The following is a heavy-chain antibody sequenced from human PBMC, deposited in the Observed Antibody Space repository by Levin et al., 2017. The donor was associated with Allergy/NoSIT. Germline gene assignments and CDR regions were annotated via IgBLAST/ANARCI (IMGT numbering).Heavy chain of an antibody. D-gene: IGHD3-10*01. CDR1: GFTFSIYS. CDR3: ARDAIGFDYYGMDV. Sequence: GGSLRLSCEASGFTFSIYSMNWVRQVPGKGLEWISYIGSTSATIYYAASVKGRFTVSRDNAKGSLYLHMNSLRAEDTAVYYCARDAIGFDYYGMDVWGQGTTVTVSS. J-gene: IGHJ6*02. V-gene: IGHV3-48*01. CDR2: IGSTSATI.